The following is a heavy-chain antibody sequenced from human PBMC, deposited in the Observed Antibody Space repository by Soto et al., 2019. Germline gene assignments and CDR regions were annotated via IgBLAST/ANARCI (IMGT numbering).Heavy chain of an antibody. CDR1: GYAFTDYD. V-gene: IGHV1-8*02. CDR2: MSPDSGNT. CDR3: EVTTGY. D-gene: IGHD1-1*01. J-gene: IGHJ4*02. Sequence: ASVKVSCKTSGYAFTDYDINWVRQAAGQGLEYMGWMSPDSGNTGYSQQFQGRVTMTSNTSTSTAYMELSSLTSEDTAVYYCEVTTGYWGQGTMVTVSS.